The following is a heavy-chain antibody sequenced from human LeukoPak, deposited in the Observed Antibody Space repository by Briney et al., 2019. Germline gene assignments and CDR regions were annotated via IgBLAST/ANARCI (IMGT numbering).Heavy chain of an antibody. CDR2: IYYSGNT. Sequence: QPSETLSLTCTVSGGSISSTRYYWGWIRQPPGKGLEWIGSIYYSGNTYYNPSLKSRVTMSVDRSKNQFSLKLSSVTAADTAVYYCARSLSPLLITDMFDYWGQGSLVTVSS. V-gene: IGHV4-39*01. D-gene: IGHD1-20*01. CDR1: GGSISSTRYY. J-gene: IGHJ4*01. CDR3: ARSLSPLLITDMFDY.